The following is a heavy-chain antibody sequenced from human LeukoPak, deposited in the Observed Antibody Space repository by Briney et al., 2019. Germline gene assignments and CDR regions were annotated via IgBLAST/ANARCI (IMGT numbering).Heavy chain of an antibody. J-gene: IGHJ3*01. V-gene: IGHV3-15*01. CDR1: GFTFSNYE. CDR3: TTGID. Sequence: PGGSLRLSCAPSGFTFSNYEMNLVRHAPGHRLEWVGRIKSKADGGTTQYAAPVKGRLTLSRDDSKTTLYLHIHSQKTEHTSVYYCTTGIDWGQGTMVTVSS. CDR2: IKSKADGGTT. D-gene: IGHD1-26*01.